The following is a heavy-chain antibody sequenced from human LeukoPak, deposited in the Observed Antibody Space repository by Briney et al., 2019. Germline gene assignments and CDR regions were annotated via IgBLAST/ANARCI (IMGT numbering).Heavy chain of an antibody. CDR2: IFHSGST. V-gene: IGHV4-59*01. D-gene: IGHD3-10*01. CDR3: ARVRLLWFGESYNWFDP. Sequence: SETLSLTCTVSGGPISSYYWNWIRQPPGKGLEWIGYIFHSGSTNYNPSLKSRVTMSVDTSKNQFSLKLSSVTAADTAVYYCARVRLLWFGESYNWFDPWGQGTLVTVSS. CDR1: GGPISSYY. J-gene: IGHJ5*02.